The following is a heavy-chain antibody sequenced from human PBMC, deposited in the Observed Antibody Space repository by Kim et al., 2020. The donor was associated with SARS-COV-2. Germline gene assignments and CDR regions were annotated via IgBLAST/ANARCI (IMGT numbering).Heavy chain of an antibody. V-gene: IGHV4-31*03. Sequence: SETLSLTCTVSGGSISSGGYYWSWIRQHPGKGLEWIGYIYYSGSTYYNPSLKSRVTISVDTSKNQFSLKLSSVTAADTAVYYCARDLDSSGYEDAFDIWGQGTMVTVSS. CDR1: GGSISSGGYY. J-gene: IGHJ3*02. D-gene: IGHD3-22*01. CDR3: ARDLDSSGYEDAFDI. CDR2: IYYSGST.